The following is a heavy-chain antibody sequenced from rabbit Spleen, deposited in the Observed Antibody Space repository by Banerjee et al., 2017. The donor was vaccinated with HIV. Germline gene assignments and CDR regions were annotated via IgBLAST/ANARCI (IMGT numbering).Heavy chain of an antibody. D-gene: IGHD1-1*01. CDR2: IDAGNSGDT. Sequence: QEQLVEYGGDLVQPEGSLTLTCTASGFSFSTYHMGWVRQAPGKGLEWIACIDAGNSGDTYYASWAKGRFTISKTSSTTVTLQMTSLTAADTATYFCVRGASSSGYYSLWGPGTLVTVS. J-gene: IGHJ4*01. V-gene: IGHV1S45*01. CDR3: VRGASSSGYYSL. CDR1: GFSFSTYH.